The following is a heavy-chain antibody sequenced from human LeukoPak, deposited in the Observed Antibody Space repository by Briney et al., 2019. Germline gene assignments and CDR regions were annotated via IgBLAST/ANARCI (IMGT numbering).Heavy chain of an antibody. CDR3: ARGRHYGSGSYYLWDY. CDR1: GGSISSHY. Sequence: SETLSLTCTVSGGSISSHYWSWIRQPAGKGLECIGRIYTSGSTNYNPSLKSRVTMSVDTSKNQFSLNLSSVTAADTAVYYCARGRHYGSGSYYLWDYWGQGTLVTVSS. CDR2: IYTSGST. V-gene: IGHV4-4*07. J-gene: IGHJ4*02. D-gene: IGHD3-10*01.